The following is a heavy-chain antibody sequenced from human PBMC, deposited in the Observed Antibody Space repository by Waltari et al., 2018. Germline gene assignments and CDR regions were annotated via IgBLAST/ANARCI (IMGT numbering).Heavy chain of an antibody. CDR3: AREMDGGYLDI. CDR1: GFIVSSYR. V-gene: IGHV3-66*01. CDR2: IYSGGST. D-gene: IGHD4-17*01. J-gene: IGHJ4*02. Sequence: EVHLVESGGGLVHPGGSLGVSCEVPGFIVSSYRMRWVRQPPGEGLEWVSVIYSGGSTFYSGSVTGRFTISRDNSYNTLFLDMRNLRTEDTATYYCAREMDGGYLDIWGQGTLVTVSS.